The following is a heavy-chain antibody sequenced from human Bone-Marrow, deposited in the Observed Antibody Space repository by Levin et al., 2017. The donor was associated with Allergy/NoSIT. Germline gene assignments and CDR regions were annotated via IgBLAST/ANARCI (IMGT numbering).Heavy chain of an antibody. J-gene: IGHJ6*02. CDR2: IYYSGST. CDR1: GGSIRSYY. D-gene: IGHD2-2*02. CDR3: ARHQVDYTYYDGMDV. V-gene: IGHV4-59*08. Sequence: SETLSLTCTVSGGSIRSYYWSWIRQPPGKGLEWIGYIYYSGSTNYNPSLKSRVTISLDMSKNQFSLKLTSVNATDTAVYYCARHQVDYTYYDGMDVWGQGTTVTVSS.